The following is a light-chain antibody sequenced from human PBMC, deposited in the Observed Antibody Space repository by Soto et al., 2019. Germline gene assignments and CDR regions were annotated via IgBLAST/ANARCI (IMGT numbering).Light chain of an antibody. Sequence: EIVLTQSQATLSLSPGERATLSCRASQSVSSYLAWYQQKPGQAPRLLIYDASNRATGIPARFSGSGSGTDFTLTISSLEPEDFAVYYCQQRSNWLTFGGGPKVEIK. CDR3: QQRSNWLT. CDR1: QSVSSY. V-gene: IGKV3-11*01. CDR2: DAS. J-gene: IGKJ4*01.